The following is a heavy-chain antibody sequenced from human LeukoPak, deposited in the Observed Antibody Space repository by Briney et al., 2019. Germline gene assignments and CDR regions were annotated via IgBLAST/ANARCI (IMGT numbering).Heavy chain of an antibody. D-gene: IGHD3-22*01. CDR2: INHSGST. J-gene: IGHJ4*02. CDR1: GGSFSGYY. Sequence: SETLSLTCAVYGGSFSGYYWSWIRQPPGKGLEWIGEINHSGSTNYNPSLKGRVTISVDTSKNQFSLKLSSVTAADTAVYYCARGWKYYDSSGYEFDYWGQGTLVTVSS. V-gene: IGHV4-34*01. CDR3: ARGWKYYDSSGYEFDY.